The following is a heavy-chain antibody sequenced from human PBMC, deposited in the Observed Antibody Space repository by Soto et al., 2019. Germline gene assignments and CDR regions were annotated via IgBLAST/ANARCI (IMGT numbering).Heavy chain of an antibody. CDR2: ISANGRNT. CDR3: SIDLSSLGWLALGAPFDS. D-gene: IGHD5-18*01. J-gene: IGHJ4*02. V-gene: IGHV3-23*01. CDR1: GFTFSSYA. Sequence: EVHLLESGGNVVQPGGSLRLSCAASGFTFSSYAMNWVRQAPGKGLEWVSSISANGRNTYYADSVKGRFTISWDRSKNTLYLQLDSLRVDVTAIYYCSIDLSSLGWLALGAPFDSWGQGTLVTVSP.